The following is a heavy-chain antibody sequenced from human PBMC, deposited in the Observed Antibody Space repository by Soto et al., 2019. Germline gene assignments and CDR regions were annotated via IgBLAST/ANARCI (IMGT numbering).Heavy chain of an antibody. CDR3: ARAAQLYYYYYGMDV. D-gene: IGHD6-13*01. CDR1: GYSFTSYW. J-gene: IGHJ6*02. CDR2: IDPSDSYT. V-gene: IGHV5-10-1*01. Sequence: GESLKISCKGSGYSFTSYWISWVRQMPGKGLEWMGRIDPSDSYTNYSPSFQGHVTISADKSISTAYLQWSSLKASDTAMYYCARAAQLYYYYYGMDVWGQGTTVTV.